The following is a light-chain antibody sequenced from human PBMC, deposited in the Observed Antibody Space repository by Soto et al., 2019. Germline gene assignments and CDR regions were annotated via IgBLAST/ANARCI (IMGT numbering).Light chain of an antibody. Sequence: QSVLTQPPSVSAAPGQKVTISCSGTSSHLGNNFVSWHQHLPGTAPKLLIYDNTKRPSGIPDRFSGSKSGTSATLGITGLQTGDEADYYCGTWDSSLSVHVFGTGTQVTVL. J-gene: IGLJ1*01. CDR1: SSHLGNNF. CDR2: DNT. V-gene: IGLV1-51*01. CDR3: GTWDSSLSVHV.